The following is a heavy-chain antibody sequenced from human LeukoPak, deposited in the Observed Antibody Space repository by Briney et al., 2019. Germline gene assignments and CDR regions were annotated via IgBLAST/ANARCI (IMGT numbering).Heavy chain of an antibody. CDR3: AKGAGPPWFDP. V-gene: IGHV4-61*02. CDR2: ISSTGRT. J-gene: IGHJ5*02. CDR1: GAPISSDTYF. D-gene: IGHD6-19*01. Sequence: PSQTLSLTCTVSGAPISSDTYFWSWIRQPAGKGLEWIGRISSTGRTDYNPSLTSRVTISIDTSKNQLSMKLNSVTAADTAVYYCAKGAGPPWFDPWGQGTLVTVSS.